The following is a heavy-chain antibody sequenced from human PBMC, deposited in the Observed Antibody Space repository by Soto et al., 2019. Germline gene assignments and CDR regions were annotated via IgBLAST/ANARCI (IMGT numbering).Heavy chain of an antibody. Sequence: PGGSLRLSCAASGFTFSSYAMHWVRQAPGKGLEWVALISYDGSDKDYADSVKGRFTISRDNSRNTLFLQMNSLRAEDTAVYYCAKIESRFFYDSTGYYPFDYWGQGTLVTVSS. D-gene: IGHD3-22*01. J-gene: IGHJ4*02. CDR1: GFTFSSYA. CDR2: ISYDGSDK. V-gene: IGHV3-30-3*02. CDR3: AKIESRFFYDSTGYYPFDY.